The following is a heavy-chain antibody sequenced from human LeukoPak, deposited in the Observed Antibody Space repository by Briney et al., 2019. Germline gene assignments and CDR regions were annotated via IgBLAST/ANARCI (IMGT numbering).Heavy chain of an antibody. CDR2: IYYSGST. D-gene: IGHD3-3*01. V-gene: IGHV4-30-4*08. Sequence: PSETLSLTCTVSGGSIRSYYWTWIRQPPGKGLEWIGYIYYSGSTYYNPSLKSRVTISVDTSKNQFSLKLSSVTAADTAVYYCARFAIFGVVIHNWFDPWGQGTLVTVSS. CDR3: ARFAIFGVVIHNWFDP. CDR1: GGSIRSYY. J-gene: IGHJ5*02.